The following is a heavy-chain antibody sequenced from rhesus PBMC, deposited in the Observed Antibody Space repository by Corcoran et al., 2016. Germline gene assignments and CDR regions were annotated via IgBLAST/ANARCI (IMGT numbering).Heavy chain of an antibody. D-gene: IGHD1-26*01. CDR1: GDSLIRGYA. J-gene: IGHJ6*01. CDR2: IGG. V-gene: IGHV4-127*01. CDR3: ASGLNYGAPNFGLDS. Sequence: QVQLKESGPGLVKPSETLSLTCPVSGDSLIRGYAWIWIRQPPGKGLEWIGYIGGYYNPSLKSRVTISKDTSKNQFSLNLTSVTAADTAVYYCASGLNYGAPNFGLDSWGQGVVVTVSS.